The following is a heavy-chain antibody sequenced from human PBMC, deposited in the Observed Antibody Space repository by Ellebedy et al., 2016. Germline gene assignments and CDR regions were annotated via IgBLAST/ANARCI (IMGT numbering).Heavy chain of an antibody. D-gene: IGHD4-17*01. CDR2: IYRGGST. J-gene: IGHJ4*02. V-gene: IGHV4-38-2*02. CDR1: GFSISNGYY. Sequence: SETLSLXXSVSGFSISNGYYWGWIRQPPGKGLEWVGSIYRGGSTYYNPSLKSRVTISVDTSKNQFSLRLSSVTAADTAVYYCARGSGNDDYGDFEDYWGQGILVTVSS. CDR3: ARGSGNDDYGDFEDY.